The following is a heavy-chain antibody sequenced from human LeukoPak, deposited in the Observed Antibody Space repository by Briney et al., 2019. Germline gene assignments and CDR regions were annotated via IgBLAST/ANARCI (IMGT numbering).Heavy chain of an antibody. V-gene: IGHV3-7*03. CDR3: AREDFEPPHHYYFDY. CDR1: GFTFSSYW. D-gene: IGHD1-14*01. Sequence: PGGSLRLSCAASGFTFSSYWMNWARQAPGKGLEWVASINHNGNVNYYADSVKGRFTISRDNAKNSLYLQMSNLRAEDTAVYYCAREDFEPPHHYYFDYWGQGTLVTVSS. CDR2: INHNGNVN. J-gene: IGHJ4*02.